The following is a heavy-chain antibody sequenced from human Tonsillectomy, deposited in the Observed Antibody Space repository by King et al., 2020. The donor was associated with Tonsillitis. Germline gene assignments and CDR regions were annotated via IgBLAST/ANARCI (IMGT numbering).Heavy chain of an antibody. CDR3: ARQLFGDDAFDI. CDR1: GFTFSNYG. CDR2: ISYDGSNK. Sequence: VQLVESGGGVVQPGRSRRLSCAVSGFTFSNYGMHWVRQAPGKGLEGVAVISYDGSNKYYADSVKGRFTISRDNSKTTLYLKMNSLRAEDTALYYCARQLFGDDAFDIWGQGTMVTVSS. D-gene: IGHD3-10*01. V-gene: IGHV3-30*03. J-gene: IGHJ3*02.